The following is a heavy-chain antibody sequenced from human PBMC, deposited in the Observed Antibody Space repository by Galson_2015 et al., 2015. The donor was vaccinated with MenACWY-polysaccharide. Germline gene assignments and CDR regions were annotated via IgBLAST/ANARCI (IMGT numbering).Heavy chain of an antibody. D-gene: IGHD3-3*01. CDR3: AKDSTDLLSVAGRFDY. CDR1: GFTFTSYA. Sequence: SLRLSCAASGFTFTSYAMSWVRQAPGKGLEWVSAIRSSGTNTYYADSVKGRFTISRDNSKNTLYLQMNSLRAEDTAVYYCAKDSTDLLSVAGRFDYWGQGTLVTVAS. CDR2: IRSSGTNT. J-gene: IGHJ4*02. V-gene: IGHV3-23*01.